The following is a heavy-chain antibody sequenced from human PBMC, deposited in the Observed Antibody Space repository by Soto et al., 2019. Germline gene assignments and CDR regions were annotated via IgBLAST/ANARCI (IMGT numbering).Heavy chain of an antibody. CDR3: ARYHYDSSGPPYFDY. CDR1: GGSISSYY. D-gene: IGHD3-22*01. CDR2: IYYSGST. V-gene: IGHV4-59*08. J-gene: IGHJ4*02. Sequence: QVQLQESGPGLVKPSETLSLTCTVSGGSISSYYWSWIRQPPGKGPEWIGYIYYSGSTNYNPSLKSLVTISVDTSKNLFSLQLSSVTAADTAVYYCARYHYDSSGPPYFDYWGQGTLVIVSS.